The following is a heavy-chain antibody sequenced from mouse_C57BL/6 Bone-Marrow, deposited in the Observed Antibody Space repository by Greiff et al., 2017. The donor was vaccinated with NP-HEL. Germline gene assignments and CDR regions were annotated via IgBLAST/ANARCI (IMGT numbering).Heavy chain of an antibody. CDR1: GFTFSSYA. V-gene: IGHV5-9-1*02. J-gene: IGHJ1*03. D-gene: IGHD3-1*01. CDR3: TRDRGLPPYWYFDV. Sequence: EVKLMESGEGLVKPGGSLKLSCAASGFTFSSYAMSWVRQTPEKRLEWVAYISSGGDYIYYADTVKGRFTISRDNARNTLYLQMSSLKSEDTAMYYCTRDRGLPPYWYFDVWGTGTTVTVSS. CDR2: ISSGGDYI.